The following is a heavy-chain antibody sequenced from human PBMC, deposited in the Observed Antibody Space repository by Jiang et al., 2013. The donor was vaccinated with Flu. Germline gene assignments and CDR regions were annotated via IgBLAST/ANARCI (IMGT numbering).Heavy chain of an antibody. V-gene: IGHV4-59*08. Sequence: GSGLVKPSETLSLTCTVSGGSISSYYWSWIRQSPGKRLEWIGSLYYSGTTKYKPSLKSRVAISVDTSKNQFSLKLDSVTAADTAVYYCARQTYRDGSGPLFDPWGQGTLVTVSS. CDR3: ARQTYRDGSGPLFDP. J-gene: IGHJ5*02. D-gene: IGHD3-10*01. CDR1: GGSISSYY. CDR2: LYYSGTT.